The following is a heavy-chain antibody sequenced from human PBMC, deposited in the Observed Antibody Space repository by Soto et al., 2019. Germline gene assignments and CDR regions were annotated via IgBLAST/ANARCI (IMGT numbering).Heavy chain of an antibody. J-gene: IGHJ4*02. CDR1: GFTFSSYA. D-gene: IGHD1-26*01. Sequence: GGSLRLSCAASGFTFSSYAMNWVRQAPGKGLEWVSAISGSGGSTYYADSVKGRFTISRDNSKNTLYLQMNSLRAEDTAVYYCAKDRIKWELSLFGPVDYWGQGTLVTLSS. CDR2: ISGSGGST. CDR3: AKDRIKWELSLFGPVDY. V-gene: IGHV3-23*01.